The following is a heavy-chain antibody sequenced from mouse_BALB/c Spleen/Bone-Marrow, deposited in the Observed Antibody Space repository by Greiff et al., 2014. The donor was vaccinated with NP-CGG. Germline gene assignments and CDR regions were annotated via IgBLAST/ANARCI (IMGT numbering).Heavy chain of an antibody. J-gene: IGHJ4*01. CDR2: INPDSSTI. V-gene: IGHV4-1*02. CDR1: GFDFSRFW. Sequence: EVQRVESGGGLVQPGGSLKLSCAAPGFDFSRFWMSWVRQAPGKGLEWIGEINPDSSTINYTPSLKDKFIISRDNAKNTLYLQRSKVKSEDIALYYCASLYYGNYYYAMDYWGQGTSVTVSS. D-gene: IGHD2-1*01. CDR3: ASLYYGNYYYAMDY.